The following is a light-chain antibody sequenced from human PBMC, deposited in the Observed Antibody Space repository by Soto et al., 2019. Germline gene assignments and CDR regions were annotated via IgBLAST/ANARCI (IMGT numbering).Light chain of an antibody. CDR3: QHYDHLPIT. V-gene: IGKV1-33*01. CDR1: QDITNY. J-gene: IGKJ5*01. CDR2: DAS. Sequence: DIQMTQSPSTLSASVGDRVTITCQASQDITNYLNWYQQKPGRAPRLLLYDASSLETGVPSRFNESGSGTDFTLTISSLQPEDVATYYCQHYDHLPITFGQGTRLEIK.